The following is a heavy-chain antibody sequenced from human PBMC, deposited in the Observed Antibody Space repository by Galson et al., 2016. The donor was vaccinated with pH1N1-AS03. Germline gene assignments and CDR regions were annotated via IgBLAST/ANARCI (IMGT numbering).Heavy chain of an antibody. V-gene: IGHV3-21*01. Sequence: SLRLSCAASGFTFSSYSMNWVRQAPGKGLEWVSSISSSGNYKYYADSVKGRFTVSRDNAMNSLYLQMNSLRAEDTALYYCARSRSPDYYDSSTDRPDAFDIWGQGTMVIVSS. CDR1: GFTFSSYS. D-gene: IGHD3-22*01. CDR3: ARSRSPDYYDSSTDRPDAFDI. J-gene: IGHJ3*02. CDR2: ISSSGNYK.